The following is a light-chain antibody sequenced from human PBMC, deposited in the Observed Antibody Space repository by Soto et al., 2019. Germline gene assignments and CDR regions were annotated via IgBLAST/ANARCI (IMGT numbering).Light chain of an antibody. J-gene: IGKJ1*01. CDR2: DAS. Sequence: EIVLTQSPATLSLSPGERATLSCRASQSVSSHLAWFQQRPGQAPRLLIYDASNRATGIPARFSGSGSGTEFTLTISSLQSEDFAVYYCLQYHYWWTFGQGTKVEIK. CDR1: QSVSSH. CDR3: LQYHYWWT. V-gene: IGKV3D-15*01.